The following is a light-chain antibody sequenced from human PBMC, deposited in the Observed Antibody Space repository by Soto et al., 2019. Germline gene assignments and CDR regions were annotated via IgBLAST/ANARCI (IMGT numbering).Light chain of an antibody. CDR3: SSYAGSNNLV. J-gene: IGLJ3*02. CDR2: EVS. Sequence: QSALTQPPSASGSPGQSVTISCTGTSSDVGGYNYVSWYQQHPGKAPKLMIYEVSKRPSGVPDRFSGSKSGNTASLTVSGLQAEDEAVYYCSSYAGSNNLVFGGGTKLTVL. V-gene: IGLV2-8*01. CDR1: SSDVGGYNY.